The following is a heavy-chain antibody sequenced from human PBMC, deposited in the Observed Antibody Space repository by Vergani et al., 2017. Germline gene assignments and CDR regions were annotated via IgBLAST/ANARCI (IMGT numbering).Heavy chain of an antibody. J-gene: IGHJ4*02. CDR3: ARGQWLPTLSFDY. Sequence: QVQLVQSGAEVKKPGSSVKVSCKASGDSLSNYVISWVRQAPGQGLEWMGRIIPILGIANYAQKFQGRVTMTRDTSISTAYMERSRLRSADTAVYYCARGQWLPTLSFDYWGQGTLVTVSS. V-gene: IGHV1-69*04. CDR2: IIPILGIA. D-gene: IGHD5-12*01. CDR1: GDSLSNYV.